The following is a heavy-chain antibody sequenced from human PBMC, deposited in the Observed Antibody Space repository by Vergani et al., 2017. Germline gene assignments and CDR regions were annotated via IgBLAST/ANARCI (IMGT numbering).Heavy chain of an antibody. D-gene: IGHD6-13*01. V-gene: IGHV4-39*01. CDR3: AGHKEQLVPGNYYYYYYMDV. CDR2: IYYSGST. J-gene: IGHJ6*03. CDR1: GGSIRSTFYY. Sequence: QLQLQESDPGLVKPSETLSLTCTVSGGSIRSTFYYWGWLRQPPGKGLEWIGTIYYSGSTYYNPSLKSRVTISVDTSKNQFSLKLNSVTAADTAVYYCAGHKEQLVPGNYYYYYYMDVWGKGTTVTVSS.